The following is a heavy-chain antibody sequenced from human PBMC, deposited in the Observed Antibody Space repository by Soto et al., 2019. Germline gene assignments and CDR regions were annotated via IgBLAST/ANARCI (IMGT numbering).Heavy chain of an antibody. J-gene: IGHJ4*02. CDR3: ARPPYDSSGYYPN. Sequence: GGSLRLSCAASGFTFSTYNMVWVCQAPGKGLEWLSYIPSTSIPTEYAASVKGRFTISRDDSKNSLYLQMNSLKTEDTAVYYCARPPYDSSGYYPNWGQGTLVTVSS. D-gene: IGHD3-22*01. CDR2: IPSTSIPT. CDR1: GFTFSTYN. V-gene: IGHV3-48*01.